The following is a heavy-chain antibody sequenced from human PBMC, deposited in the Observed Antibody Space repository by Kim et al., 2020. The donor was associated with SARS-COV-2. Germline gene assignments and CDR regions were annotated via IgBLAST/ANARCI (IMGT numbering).Heavy chain of an antibody. CDR3: ARGGLLWFGELLIDY. D-gene: IGHD3-10*01. V-gene: IGHV1-69*01. J-gene: IGHJ4*02. Sequence: KFQGRVTITADESTSTAYMELSSLRAEDTAVYYCARGGLLWFGELLIDYWGQGTLVTVSS.